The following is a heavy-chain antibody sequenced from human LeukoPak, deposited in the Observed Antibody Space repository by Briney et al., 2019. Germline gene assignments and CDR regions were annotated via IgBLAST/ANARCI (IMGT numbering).Heavy chain of an antibody. V-gene: IGHV3-15*01. CDR3: ARELRYSYGQYYFDF. D-gene: IGHD5-18*01. CDR1: GFTFSNAW. CDR2: TKSKNDGGTT. J-gene: IGHJ4*02. Sequence: GGSLRLSCAASGFTFSNAWMSWVRQAPGKGLEWVGRTKSKNDGGTTEYAAPVKGRFTISRDDSKSTLYLQMNSLRTEDIAVYYCARELRYSYGQYYFDFWGQGPLVIVPA.